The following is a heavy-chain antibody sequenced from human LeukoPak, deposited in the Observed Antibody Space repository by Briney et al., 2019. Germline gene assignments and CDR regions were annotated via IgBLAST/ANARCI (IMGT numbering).Heavy chain of an antibody. V-gene: IGHV1-24*01. J-gene: IGHJ1*01. CDR1: GYTLTELS. D-gene: IGHD6-13*01. CDR2: FDPEDGET. Sequence: ASVKVSCKVSGYTLTELSMHWVRQAPGKGLEWMGRFDPEDGETIYAQKFQGRVTMTEDTSTNTAYMELSSLRSEDTAVYYCATQQLVRFVLRFQHWGQGTLVTVSS. CDR3: ATQQLVRFVLRFQH.